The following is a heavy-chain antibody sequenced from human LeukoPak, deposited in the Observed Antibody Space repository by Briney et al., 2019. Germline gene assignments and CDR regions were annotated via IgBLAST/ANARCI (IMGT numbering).Heavy chain of an antibody. J-gene: IGHJ4*02. CDR1: GVTFSNYG. Sequence: HPGGSLRLSCAVSGVTFSNYGMNWVRQAPGKGLEWVSAISGSGDNTYYADSVKGRFTISRDNSKNTLYLQMNSLRAGDTAVYFCAKDLSPGHYWGQGILVTVSS. CDR3: AKDLSPGHY. V-gene: IGHV3-23*01. CDR2: ISGSGDNT. D-gene: IGHD2/OR15-2a*01.